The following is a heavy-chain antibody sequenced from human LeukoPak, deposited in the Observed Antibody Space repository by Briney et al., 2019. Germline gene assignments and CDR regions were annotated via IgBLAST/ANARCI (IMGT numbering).Heavy chain of an antibody. Sequence: PSETLSLTCAVYGGSFSGYYWSWIRQPPGKGLEWIGEINHSGSTNYNPSLKSRVTISVDTSKNQFSLKLSSVTAADTAVYYCARDGGTATIFGVVNNWFDPWGQGTLVTVSS. CDR3: ARDGGTATIFGVVNNWFDP. CDR2: INHSGST. CDR1: GGSFSGYY. D-gene: IGHD3-3*01. J-gene: IGHJ5*02. V-gene: IGHV4-34*01.